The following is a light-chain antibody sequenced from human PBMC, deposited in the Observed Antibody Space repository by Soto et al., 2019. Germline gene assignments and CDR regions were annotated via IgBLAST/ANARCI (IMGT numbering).Light chain of an antibody. J-gene: IGKJ4*01. CDR1: QSVSSY. V-gene: IGKV3-11*01. Sequence: ETVLTQSPATLSLSPGERAILSCRASQSVSSYLAWYQQKPGQAPRLLISDASNRATGIPARFSGSGSGTDFTLTISSLEPEDFEVYYCQQRSSWPLTFGGGTKVEIK. CDR2: DAS. CDR3: QQRSSWPLT.